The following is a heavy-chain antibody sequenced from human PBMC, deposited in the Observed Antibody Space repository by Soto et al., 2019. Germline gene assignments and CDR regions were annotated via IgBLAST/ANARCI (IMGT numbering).Heavy chain of an antibody. V-gene: IGHV4-34*01. Sequence: SERLSLTCAVYGGSFSGYYWSWIRQPPGKGLEWIGEINHSGSTNYNPSLKSRVTISVDTSKNQFSLKLSSVTAADTAVYYCSILPYAPGQYFFDFPGQGSLVTGSA. CDR2: INHSGST. CDR3: SILPYAPGQYFFDF. CDR1: GGSFSGYY. D-gene: IGHD2-8*01. J-gene: IGHJ4*02.